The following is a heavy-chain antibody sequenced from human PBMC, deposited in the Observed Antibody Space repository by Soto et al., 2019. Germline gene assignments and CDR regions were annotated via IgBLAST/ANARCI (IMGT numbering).Heavy chain of an antibody. CDR2: ISAHNGNT. CDR1: GYIFTTYG. CDR3: ARGRYGHC. J-gene: IGHJ4*02. V-gene: IGHV1-18*01. D-gene: IGHD1-1*01. Sequence: QVHLVQSGAEVKKPGASVKVSCKGSGYIFTTYGITWVRQAPGQGLEWMGWISAHNGNTNYAQKLQGRVTVTRDTSTSTAYMELRNLRSDDTAVYYCARGRYGHCWGQGALVNASS.